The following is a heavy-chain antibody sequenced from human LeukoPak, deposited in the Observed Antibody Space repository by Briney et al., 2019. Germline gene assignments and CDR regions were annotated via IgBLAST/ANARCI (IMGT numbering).Heavy chain of an antibody. Sequence: SSETLSLTCTVSGGSISSDSWSWIRQPPGKGLEWIGYIYYTGSTNYNPSLKSRVTISIDTARKQLSLNLRSVTAADAAVYHCTRFASPYYYMDLWGKGTTVTVSS. V-gene: IGHV4-59*08. CDR3: TRFASPYYYMDL. J-gene: IGHJ6*03. CDR2: IYYTGST. CDR1: GGSISSDS.